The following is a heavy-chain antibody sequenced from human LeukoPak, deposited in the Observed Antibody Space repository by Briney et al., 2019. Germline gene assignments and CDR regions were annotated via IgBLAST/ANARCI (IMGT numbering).Heavy chain of an antibody. CDR1: GGSFSGYY. J-gene: IGHJ4*02. CDR3: ARGVMRFLEWLPPDY. Sequence: SETLSLTCAVYGGSFSGYYWSWIRQPPGKGLEWIGGINHSGSTNYNPSLKSRVTISVDTSKNQFSLKLSSVTAADTAVYYCARGVMRFLEWLPPDYWGQGTLVTVSS. V-gene: IGHV4-34*01. D-gene: IGHD3-3*01. CDR2: INHSGST.